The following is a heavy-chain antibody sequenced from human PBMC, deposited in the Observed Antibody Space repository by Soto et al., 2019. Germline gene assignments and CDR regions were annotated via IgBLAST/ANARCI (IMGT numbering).Heavy chain of an antibody. CDR2: LYDSGNT. V-gene: IGHV4-39*01. D-gene: IGHD2-8*02. CDR1: GYSISSIDNY. CDR3: ARHGHWSSVL. J-gene: IGHJ4*02. Sequence: QLQLQESGPGLVKPSETLSLTCTVSGYSISSIDNYWCWIRQPPGKGLEWIVSLYDSGNTYYNPSLRSGVTISVATSNNQCSLRLNSVTAADKAVYYCARHGHWSSVLWGQGTLVTVSS.